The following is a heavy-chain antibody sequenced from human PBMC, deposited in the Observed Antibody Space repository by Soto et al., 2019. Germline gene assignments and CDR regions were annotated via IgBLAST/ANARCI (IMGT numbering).Heavy chain of an antibody. Sequence: PGGSLRLSCAASGFTFSSYSMNWVRQAPGKGLEWVSAISSGSDYIYYADSVKGRFTISRDNAKNSLYVQMNSLRVEDTAVYYCARIMPGAKGGKKGMVEGGQGTSDTAS. CDR2: ISSGSDYI. V-gene: IGHV3-21*01. CDR3: ARIMPGAKGGKKGMVE. CDR1: GFTFSSYS. D-gene: IGHD2-2*01. J-gene: IGHJ6*02.